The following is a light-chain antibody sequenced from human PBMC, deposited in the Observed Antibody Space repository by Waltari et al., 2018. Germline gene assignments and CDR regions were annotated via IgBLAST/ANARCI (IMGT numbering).Light chain of an antibody. CDR1: QSIFYNSNNKHY. V-gene: IGKV4-1*01. Sequence: DIVMTQSPDSLAVSLGEGATITCKSSQSIFYNSNNKHYLAWYEQKVGQPPKLLIYWASSRESGVPGRFSGSVSGTDFTLTISSLQAEDVAVYYCQQYYRTPYTFGQGTKLEI. CDR2: WAS. CDR3: QQYYRTPYT. J-gene: IGKJ2*01.